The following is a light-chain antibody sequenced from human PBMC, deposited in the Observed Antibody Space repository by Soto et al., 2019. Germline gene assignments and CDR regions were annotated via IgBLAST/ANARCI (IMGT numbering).Light chain of an antibody. CDR2: GSA. CDR3: QQYNNWPPLYT. Sequence: EIVMTQSPATLSVSPGERATLSCRASQSGSSNLAWYHQKPGQPPRLLIYGSATRATGVAARFSGSGSGTEFTLTISSLQSEDFALYYCQQYNNWPPLYTFGKGTKLEIK. CDR1: QSGSSN. V-gene: IGKV3-15*01. J-gene: IGKJ2*01.